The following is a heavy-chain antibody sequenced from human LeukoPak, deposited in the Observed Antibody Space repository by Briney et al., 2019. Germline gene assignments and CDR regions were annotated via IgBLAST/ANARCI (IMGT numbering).Heavy chain of an antibody. CDR1: GYTFTSYG. V-gene: IGHV1-18*01. D-gene: IGHD2-15*01. J-gene: IGHJ4*02. Sequence: ASVKVSCKASGYTFTSYGITWVRQAPGQGLEWLGWISGYNGNTNYAQKVQGRVTMTTDTSTRTAFMVLRSLRSDDTAVYYCARDNSATSDCSSSSCYHFDYWGQGTLVTVSS. CDR2: ISGYNGNT. CDR3: ARDNSATSDCSSSSCYHFDY.